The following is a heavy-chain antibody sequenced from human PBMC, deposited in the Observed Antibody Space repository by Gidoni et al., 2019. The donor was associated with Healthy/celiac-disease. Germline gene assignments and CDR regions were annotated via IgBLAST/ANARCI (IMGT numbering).Heavy chain of an antibody. V-gene: IGHV3-49*04. D-gene: IGHD6-19*01. CDR2: IRSKAYGGTT. J-gene: IGHJ6*02. CDR3: TREELGSSGWYDYYYGMDV. Sequence: EVQLVESGGGLVQPGRSLSLSCTASGFTFGAYAMSWVRQAPGKGLEWVGFIRSKAYGGTTEYAASVKGRFTISRDDSKSIAYLQMNSLKTEDTAVYYCTREELGSSGWYDYYYGMDVWGQGTTVTVSS. CDR1: GFTFGAYA.